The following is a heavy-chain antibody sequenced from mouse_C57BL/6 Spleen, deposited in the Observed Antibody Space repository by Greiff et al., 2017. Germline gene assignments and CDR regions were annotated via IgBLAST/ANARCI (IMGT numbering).Heavy chain of an antibody. CDR3: ARQEDSITAVDY. J-gene: IGHJ2*01. D-gene: IGHD1-1*01. CDR2: IWPGGGT. V-gene: IGHV2-9-1*01. CDR1: GFSLTSYA. Sequence: VKLMESGPGLVAPSQSLSITCTVSGFSLTSYAISWVRQPPGKGLEWLGVIWPGGGTNYNSALKSRLSISKDNSKSQVFLKMNSLQTDDTARDDCARQEDSITAVDYWGQGTTLTVSS.